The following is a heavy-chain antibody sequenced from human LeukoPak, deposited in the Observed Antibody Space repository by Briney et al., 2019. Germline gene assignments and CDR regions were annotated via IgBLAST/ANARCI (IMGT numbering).Heavy chain of an antibody. Sequence: GGSLRLSCAASGLTFSSYSMNWVRQAPGKGQEWVSYISSSGSTIYYADSVKGRLTISRDNAKNSLYLQLSSLRDEDTAVYYCARDCRLNCARQPGFDSWGQGTLVTVSS. D-gene: IGHD1-1*01. CDR2: ISSSGSTI. CDR3: ARDCRLNCARQPGFDS. J-gene: IGHJ5*01. V-gene: IGHV3-48*02. CDR1: GLTFSSYS.